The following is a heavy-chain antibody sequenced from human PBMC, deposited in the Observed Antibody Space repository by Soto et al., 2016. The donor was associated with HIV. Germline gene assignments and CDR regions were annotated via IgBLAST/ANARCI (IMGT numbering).Heavy chain of an antibody. Sequence: EVQLLESGGGLVQPGGSLRLSCAASGFTFSSYAMSWVRQAPGKGLEWVPGISDSGSNTYYADSVKGRFTISRDNSKNTLYLHMNSLRAEDTAVYYCAKDLRMTMVQGFIDALDFWGQGTMVTVSS. CDR1: GFTFSSYA. CDR3: AKDLRMTMVQGFIDALDF. CDR2: ISDSGSNT. J-gene: IGHJ3*01. V-gene: IGHV3-23*01. D-gene: IGHD3-10*01.